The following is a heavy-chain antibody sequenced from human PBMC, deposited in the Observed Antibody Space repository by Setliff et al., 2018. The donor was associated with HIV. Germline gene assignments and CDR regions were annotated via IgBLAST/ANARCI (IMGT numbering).Heavy chain of an antibody. CDR2: IYAGDSDT. V-gene: IGHV5-51*01. CDR1: ENTFRRYW. Sequence: PGESLKISCKGSENTFRRYWIGWVRQMPGKGLEWTGIIYAGDSDTRYSPSFQGQVTISADKSISTAYLQWSSLKASDTAMYYCARQRDPDGFDIWGQGTMVTVSS. J-gene: IGHJ3*02. CDR3: ARQRDPDGFDI.